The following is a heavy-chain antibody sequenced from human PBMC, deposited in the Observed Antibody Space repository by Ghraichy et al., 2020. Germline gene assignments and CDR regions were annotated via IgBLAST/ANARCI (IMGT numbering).Heavy chain of an antibody. J-gene: IGHJ6*02. CDR3: ARAGGQLEYYYYYGMDV. CDR1: GSISSYY. V-gene: IGHV4-59*01. Sequence: SQTLSLTCTVSGSISSYYWSWIRQPPGKGLEWIGYIYYSGSTNYNPSLKSRVTISVDTSKNQFSLKLSSVTAADTAVYYCARAGGQLEYYYYYGMDVWGQGTTVTVSS. CDR2: IYYSGST. D-gene: IGHD2-2*01.